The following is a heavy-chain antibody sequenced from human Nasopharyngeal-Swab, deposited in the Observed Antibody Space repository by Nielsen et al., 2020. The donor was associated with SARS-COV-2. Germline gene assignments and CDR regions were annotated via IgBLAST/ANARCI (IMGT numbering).Heavy chain of an antibody. CDR3: ARGQRKPQYYYLDV. J-gene: IGHJ6*03. V-gene: IGHV4-34*01. CDR2: INHSGST. Sequence: WIRQPPGKGLEWIGEINHSGSTDCNPSLKSRATISIDTSKNQFSLRLSSVTAADTAVFYCARGQRKPQYYYLDVWGRGTTVTVSS.